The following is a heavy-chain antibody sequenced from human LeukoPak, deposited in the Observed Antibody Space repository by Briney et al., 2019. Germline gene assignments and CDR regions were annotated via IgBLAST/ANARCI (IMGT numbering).Heavy chain of an antibody. J-gene: IGHJ5*02. Sequence: SETLSLTCTVSGGSGSNSGYYWSWIRQHPGKGLEWIGNIYYNGSTYYNPSLKSRLSISVDTSKNQFSLKLSSVTAADTAVYYCARDRHITIFGVVPHRWFDPWGQGTLVTVSS. CDR2: IYYNGST. V-gene: IGHV4-31*03. CDR1: GGSGSNSGYY. CDR3: ARDRHITIFGVVPHRWFDP. D-gene: IGHD3-3*01.